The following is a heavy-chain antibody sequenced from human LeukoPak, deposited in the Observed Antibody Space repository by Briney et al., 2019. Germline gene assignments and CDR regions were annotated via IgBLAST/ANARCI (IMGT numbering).Heavy chain of an antibody. CDR2: ISGGGETT. J-gene: IGHJ4*02. Sequence: TGGSLRLSCAASGFTFNNYAMNWVRQAPGKGLEWVSSISGGGETTYYADSAKGRFTISRDNSQSTVYLQMNSLRAEDTAVYYYARDYADYVGYFFFDYWGQGTLVTVSS. D-gene: IGHD4-17*01. V-gene: IGHV3-23*01. CDR3: ARDYADYVGYFFFDY. CDR1: GFTFNNYA.